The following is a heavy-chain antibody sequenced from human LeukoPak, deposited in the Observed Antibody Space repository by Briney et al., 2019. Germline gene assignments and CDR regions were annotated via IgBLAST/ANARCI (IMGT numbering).Heavy chain of an antibody. Sequence: PRGSLRLSCAASGFTFTYAWMHWVRQAPGKGLVWVSRINNRGSDTTYADSVKGRFTISRDNAKNMLYLQMNSLRAEDTAVYYCARGSYGPDIWGQGTMFTVAS. V-gene: IGHV3-74*01. J-gene: IGHJ3*02. CDR1: GFTFTYAW. CDR2: INNRGSDT. D-gene: IGHD3-16*01. CDR3: ARGSYGPDI.